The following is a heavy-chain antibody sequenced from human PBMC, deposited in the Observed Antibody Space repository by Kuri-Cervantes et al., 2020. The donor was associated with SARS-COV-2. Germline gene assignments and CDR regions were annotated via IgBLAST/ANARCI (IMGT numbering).Heavy chain of an antibody. CDR1: GFTFDDYA. D-gene: IGHD6-19*01. CDR3: ARDPRLADYFDY. V-gene: IGHV3-43D*03. Sequence: GGSLRLSCAASGFTFDDYAMHWVRQAPGKGLEWVSLISWDGGSTYYADSVKGRFTISRDNAKNSLYLQMNSLRAEDTAVYYCARDPRLADYFDYWGQGTLVTDSS. CDR2: ISWDGGST. J-gene: IGHJ4*02.